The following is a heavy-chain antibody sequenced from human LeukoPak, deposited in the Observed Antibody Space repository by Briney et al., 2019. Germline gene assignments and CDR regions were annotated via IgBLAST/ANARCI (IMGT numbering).Heavy chain of an antibody. CDR2: IYYSGST. CDR1: GGSISSYY. V-gene: IGHV4-59*08. Sequence: SETLSLTCTVSGGSISSYYWSWIRQPPGKGLEWIGYIYYSGSTSYNPSLKSRVTISVDTSKNQFSLKLSSVTAADTAVYYCARQSRFRYFDYWGQGTLVTVSS. CDR3: ARQSRFRYFDY. J-gene: IGHJ4*02.